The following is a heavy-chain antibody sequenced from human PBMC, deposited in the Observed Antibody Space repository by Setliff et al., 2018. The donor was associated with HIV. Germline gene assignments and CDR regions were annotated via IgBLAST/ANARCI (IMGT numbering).Heavy chain of an antibody. Sequence: SETLSLTCTVSGGSFSDYYWSWIRQPPGKGLEWIGYIYYSGSTYYNPSLKSRVTISVDTSKNQFSLKLSSVTAADTAVYYCARDSVNYYDSSGYYYYYYYMDVWGKGTTVTVSS. CDR1: GGSFSDYY. CDR3: ARDSVNYYDSSGYYYYYYYMDV. D-gene: IGHD3-22*01. J-gene: IGHJ6*03. CDR2: IYYSGST. V-gene: IGHV4-59*06.